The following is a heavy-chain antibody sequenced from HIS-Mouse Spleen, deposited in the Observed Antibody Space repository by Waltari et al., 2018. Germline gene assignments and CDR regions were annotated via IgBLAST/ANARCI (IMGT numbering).Heavy chain of an antibody. J-gene: IGHJ4*02. CDR2: IYYSGST. Sequence: QLQLQESGPGLVKPSETLSLTCTVSGGSISSSSYYWGWIRQPPGKGLEWIGCIYYSGSTYHNPSLKSRVTISVDTSKNQFSLKLSSVTAADTAVYYCARDPRWNDGIDYWGQGTLVTVSS. D-gene: IGHD1-1*01. CDR3: ARDPRWNDGIDY. CDR1: GGSISSSSYY. V-gene: IGHV4-39*07.